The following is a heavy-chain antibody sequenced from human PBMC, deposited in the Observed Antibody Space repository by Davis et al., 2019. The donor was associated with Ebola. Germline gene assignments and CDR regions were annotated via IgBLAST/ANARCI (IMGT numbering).Heavy chain of an antibody. CDR2: ISGYNGNI. V-gene: IGHV1-18*01. J-gene: IGHJ4*02. Sequence: ASVQVSCKASGYNFNDHGISWVRQAPGQGLEWVGWISGYNGNINYARKFQTRVTMTKDTATTTVHMELRSLTSDDTAVYFCARGNAVVPAALIDYWGQGTLVTVSS. D-gene: IGHD2-2*01. CDR3: ARGNAVVPAALIDY. CDR1: GYNFNDHG.